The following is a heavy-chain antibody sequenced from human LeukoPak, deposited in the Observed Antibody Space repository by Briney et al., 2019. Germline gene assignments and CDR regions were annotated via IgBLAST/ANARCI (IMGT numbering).Heavy chain of an antibody. CDR3: ARDWGGPRAFDY. J-gene: IGHJ4*02. V-gene: IGHV3-21*01. Sequence: GGSLRLSCAASGFTFSSYSMNWVRQAPGKGLEWVSSISSSSSYIYSADSVKGRFTISRDNAKNSLYLQMNSLRAEDTAVYYCARDWGGPRAFDYWGQGTLVTVSS. CDR2: ISSSSSYI. D-gene: IGHD3-16*01. CDR1: GFTFSSYS.